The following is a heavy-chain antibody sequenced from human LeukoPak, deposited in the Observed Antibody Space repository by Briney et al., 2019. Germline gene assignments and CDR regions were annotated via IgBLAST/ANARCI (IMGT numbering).Heavy chain of an antibody. D-gene: IGHD3-22*01. J-gene: IGHJ6*02. V-gene: IGHV4-59*08. Sequence: PSETLSLTCTVSGGSISNYYWSWIQQPPGKGLEWIGYIYYSGSTNYNPSLKSRVTISVDTSKNQFSLKLSSVTAADTAVYYCARADDSSGYYYYYYGMDVWGQGTTVTVSS. CDR1: GGSISNYY. CDR2: IYYSGST. CDR3: ARADDSSGYYYYYYGMDV.